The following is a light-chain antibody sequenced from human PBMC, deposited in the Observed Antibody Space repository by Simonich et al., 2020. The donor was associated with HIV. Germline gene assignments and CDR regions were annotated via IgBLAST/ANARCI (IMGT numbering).Light chain of an antibody. CDR2: DVR. CDR3: SSYTSSSTLV. CDR1: SSDVGGYKH. Sequence: QSALTQPASVFGSTGQSITLSCTGTSSDVGGYKHVSWYQQHPGKAPKVMIYDVRKRPSGVSNRFSGSKSGNTASLTLSGLQAEDEGDYYCSSYTSSSTLVFGGGTKLTVL. J-gene: IGLJ2*01. V-gene: IGLV2-14*01.